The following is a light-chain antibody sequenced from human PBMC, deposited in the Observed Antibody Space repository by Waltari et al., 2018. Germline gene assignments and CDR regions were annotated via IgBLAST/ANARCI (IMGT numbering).Light chain of an antibody. CDR1: RSDVATYHL. CDR3: CSYVGLGTYV. CDR2: EVT. J-gene: IGLJ1*01. Sequence: QSGLAQPASASGSPGQSIPITCTGTRSDVATYHLVSWYQQRPGKAPRLLIYEVTKRAPGTSDRFSASKSGNTASLSISGLQAQEDEADYYCCSYVGLGTYVFGTGTKVTV. V-gene: IGLV2-23*02.